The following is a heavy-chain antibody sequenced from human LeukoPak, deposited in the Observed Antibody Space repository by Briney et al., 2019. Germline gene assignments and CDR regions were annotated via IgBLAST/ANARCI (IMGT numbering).Heavy chain of an antibody. CDR2: IYTSGST. J-gene: IGHJ2*01. D-gene: IGHD3-22*01. CDR3: ARVYDSSGYFKRDWYFDL. Sequence: PSETLSLTCTDSGGSISSYYWSWIRQPAGKGLEWIGRIYTSGSTNYNPSLKSRVTMSVDTSKNQFSLKLSSVTAADTAVYYCARVYDSSGYFKRDWYFDLWGRGTLVTVSS. CDR1: GGSISSYY. V-gene: IGHV4-4*07.